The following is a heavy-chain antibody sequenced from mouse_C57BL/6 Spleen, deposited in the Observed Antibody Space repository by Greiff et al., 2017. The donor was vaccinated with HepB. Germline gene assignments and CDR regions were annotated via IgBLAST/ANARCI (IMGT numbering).Heavy chain of an antibody. J-gene: IGHJ2*01. CDR3: ARDFNWDYVDY. D-gene: IGHD4-1*02. CDR2: ISYDGSN. CDR1: GYSITSGYY. Sequence: EVKLMESGPGLVKPSQSLSLTCSVTGYSITSGYYWNWIRQFPGNKLEWMGYISYDGSNNYNPSLKNRISITRDTSKNQFFLKLNSVTTEDTATYYCARDFNWDYVDYWGQGTTLTVSS. V-gene: IGHV3-6*01.